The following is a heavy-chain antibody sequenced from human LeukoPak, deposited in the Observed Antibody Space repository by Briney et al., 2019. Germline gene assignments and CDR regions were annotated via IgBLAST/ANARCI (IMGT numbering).Heavy chain of an antibody. Sequence: GESLKISCKGSGYSFATYWIAWVRQMPGKGLEWMGIIYPGDSDTRYSPSFQGQVTISADKSISTAYLQWSSLKASDTAVYYCARRSPSAEYFQNWGPGTLVTVSS. CDR2: IYPGDSDT. J-gene: IGHJ1*01. CDR1: GYSFATYW. V-gene: IGHV5-51*01. CDR3: ARRSPSAEYFQN.